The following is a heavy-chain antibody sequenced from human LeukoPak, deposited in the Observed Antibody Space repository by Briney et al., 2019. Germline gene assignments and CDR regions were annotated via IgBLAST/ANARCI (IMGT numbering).Heavy chain of an antibody. CDR2: ISSDGSLQ. CDR3: AKGTTTVPYYFDY. J-gene: IGHJ4*02. CDR1: GFTFSSYS. V-gene: IGHV3-30*02. Sequence: PGGSLRLSCAASGFTFSSYSMNWVRQAPGKGLEWVASISSDGSLQFYTAHVKGRFTLSRDNSKNTLYLQMNSLRAEDTAVYYCAKGTTTVPYYFDYWGQGTLVTVSS. D-gene: IGHD4-17*01.